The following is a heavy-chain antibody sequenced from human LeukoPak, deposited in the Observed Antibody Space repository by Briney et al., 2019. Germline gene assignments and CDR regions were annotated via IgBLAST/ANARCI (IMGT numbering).Heavy chain of an antibody. CDR1: GFSLSTSGMC. V-gene: IGHV2-70*11. D-gene: IGHD6-6*01. Sequence: SGPALVKPTQTLTLTCTFSGFSLSTSGMCVSWIRQPPGKALEWLARIDWDDDKYYSISLKTRLTISKDTSKNQVVLTMTSMDPVDTATYYCARAYSSSSPGYYYYYMDVWGKGTTVTVSS. CDR2: IDWDDDK. CDR3: ARAYSSSSPGYYYYYMDV. J-gene: IGHJ6*03.